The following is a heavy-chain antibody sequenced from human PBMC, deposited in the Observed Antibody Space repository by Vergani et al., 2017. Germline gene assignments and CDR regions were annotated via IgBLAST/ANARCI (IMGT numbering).Heavy chain of an antibody. D-gene: IGHD3-10*01. V-gene: IGHV4-39*02. J-gene: IGHJ3*02. CDR2: IYYSGST. CDR1: GASIRSSNYY. Sequence: QLQLQESGPGLVKPSATLSLTCSVSGASIRSSNYYWGWIRQPPGKGLEWIACIYYSGSTYYNPSLKSRVTISVDTSKNQFSLKLSSVTAADTSVYYCAREEWFGEYDAFDIWGQGTMVTVSS. CDR3: AREEWFGEYDAFDI.